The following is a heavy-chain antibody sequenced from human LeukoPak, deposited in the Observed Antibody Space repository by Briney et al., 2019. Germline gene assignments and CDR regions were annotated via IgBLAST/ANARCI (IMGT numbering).Heavy chain of an antibody. CDR2: ISAYNGAT. CDR3: ARQQLEWATIRNVGYYQYYYMDV. J-gene: IGHJ6*03. V-gene: IGHV1-18*01. D-gene: IGHD1-1*01. CDR1: GYSFTSYG. Sequence: ASVKVSCKASGYSFTSYGISWVRQAPGQGLEWMGWISAYNGATNHAHEFQGRVTMTTDTPTTTAYMELRSLRSDDTAVYYCARQQLEWATIRNVGYYQYYYMDVWGKGTTVTVSS.